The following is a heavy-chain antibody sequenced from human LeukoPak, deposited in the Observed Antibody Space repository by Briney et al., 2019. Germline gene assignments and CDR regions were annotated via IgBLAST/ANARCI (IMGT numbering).Heavy chain of an antibody. J-gene: IGHJ3*02. CDR1: GFTFSNYW. Sequence: QPGGSLRLSCAASGFTFSNYWMHWVRQAPGKGLVWVSRINSDGLITNYADSVKGRFTVSRDNPKNTLYLQMNSLRVEDTAVYYCVREGGGSFLDSFGIWGQGKLVTVSS. CDR2: INSDGLIT. D-gene: IGHD2-15*01. CDR3: VREGGGSFLDSFGI. V-gene: IGHV3-74*01.